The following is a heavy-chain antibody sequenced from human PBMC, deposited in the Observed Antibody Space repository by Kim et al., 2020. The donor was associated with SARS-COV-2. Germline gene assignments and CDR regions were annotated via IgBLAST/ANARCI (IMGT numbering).Heavy chain of an antibody. CDR3: AKDIVGTYGMDV. D-gene: IGHD2-15*01. Sequence: GGSLRLSCAASGFTFSSYGMHWVRQAPGKGLEWVAVISYDGSNKYYADSVKGRFTISRDNSKNTLYLQMNSLRAEDTAVYYCAKDIVGTYGMDVWGQGTTVTVSS. J-gene: IGHJ6*02. CDR2: ISYDGSNK. CDR1: GFTFSSYG. V-gene: IGHV3-30*18.